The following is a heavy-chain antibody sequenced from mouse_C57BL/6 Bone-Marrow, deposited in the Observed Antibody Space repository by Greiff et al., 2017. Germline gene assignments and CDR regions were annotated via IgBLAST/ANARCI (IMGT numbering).Heavy chain of an antibody. CDR2: ISDGGSYT. J-gene: IGHJ1*03. CDR1: GFTFSSYA. CDR3: ARYYGSSYWYFDV. Sequence: EVKLVESGGGLVKPGGSLKLSCAASGFTFSSYAMSWVRQTPEKRLEWVATISDGGSYTYYPDNVKGRFTISRDNAKNNLYLQMSHLKSEDTAMYYWARYYGSSYWYFDVWGTGTPVTVSS. D-gene: IGHD1-1*01. V-gene: IGHV5-4*03.